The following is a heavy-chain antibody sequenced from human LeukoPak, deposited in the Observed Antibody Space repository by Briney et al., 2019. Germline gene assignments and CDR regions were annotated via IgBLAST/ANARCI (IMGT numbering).Heavy chain of an antibody. CDR2: ISYDGSNK. V-gene: IGHV3-30*18. J-gene: IGHJ4*02. CDR1: GFTFSSYG. D-gene: IGHD3-16*01. CDR3: AKDHGPFMITFGGVLASFGDY. Sequence: GRSLRLSCAASGFTFSSYGMHWVRQAPGKGLEWVAVISYDGSNKYYADSVKGRFTISRDNSKNTLYLQMNSLRAEDTAVYYCAKDHGPFMITFGGVLASFGDYWGQGTLVTVSS.